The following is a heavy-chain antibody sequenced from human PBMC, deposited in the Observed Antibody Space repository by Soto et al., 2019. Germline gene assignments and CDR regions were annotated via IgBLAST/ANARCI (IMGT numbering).Heavy chain of an antibody. V-gene: IGHV3-53*01. CDR1: GFTVSNNY. J-gene: IGHJ4*02. CDR3: GAPAGGGGY. Sequence: EVQLVESGGGLIQPGGSLRLSCAVSGFTVSNNYMSWVRQAPGKGLEGVSVIYSGGYTAYGDSVKGRFTISRDNSKNTLYLQREGLGAGGAGGFFWGAPAGGGGYWGQGTLVTVSS. CDR2: IYSGGYT. D-gene: IGHD3-10*01.